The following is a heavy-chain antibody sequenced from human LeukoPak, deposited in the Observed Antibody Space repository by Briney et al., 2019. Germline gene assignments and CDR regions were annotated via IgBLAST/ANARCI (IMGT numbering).Heavy chain of an antibody. V-gene: IGHV3-66*01. D-gene: IGHD3-22*01. CDR1: GFTVSSNY. CDR3: AREGGGGNHYDSSASFYY. J-gene: IGHJ4*02. CDR2: IYSGGST. Sequence: QAGGSLRLSCAASGFTVSSNYMSWVRQAPGKGLEWVSVIYSGGSTYYADSVKGRFTISRDNSKNTLYLQMNSLRAEDTAVYYCAREGGGGNHYDSSASFYYWGQGTLVTVSS.